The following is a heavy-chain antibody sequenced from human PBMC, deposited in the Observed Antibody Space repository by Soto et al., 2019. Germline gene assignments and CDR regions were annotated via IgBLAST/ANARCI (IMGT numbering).Heavy chain of an antibody. J-gene: IGHJ5*02. CDR1: GYTFTSCG. Sequence: GASAEVSCEASGYTFTSCGIRWVRQENGQGLEWMGWISAYNGNTNYAQKLQGRVTMTTDTSTSTAYMELRSLRSDDTAVYYCARVLSKDPLSQSHNWFDPWGQGTLVTVSS. CDR3: ARVLSKDPLSQSHNWFDP. CDR2: ISAYNGNT. D-gene: IGHD3-16*02. V-gene: IGHV1-18*01.